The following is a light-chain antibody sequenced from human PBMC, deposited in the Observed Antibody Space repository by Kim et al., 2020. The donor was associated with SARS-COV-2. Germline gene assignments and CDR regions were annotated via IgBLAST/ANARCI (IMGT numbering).Light chain of an antibody. CDR3: SSYTCSSTYV. V-gene: IGLV2-14*03. J-gene: IGLJ1*01. CDR2: DVS. Sequence: GQSLTISCTGTISDVGSYNSISWYQQHPGKAPKRMIYDVSHRPSGVSSRFSGSKSGNTASLTISGLQAEDEADYYCSSYTCSSTYVFGTGAKVTVL. CDR1: ISDVGSYNS.